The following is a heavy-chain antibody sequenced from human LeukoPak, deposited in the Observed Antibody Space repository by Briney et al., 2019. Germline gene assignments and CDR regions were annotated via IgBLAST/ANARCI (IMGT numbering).Heavy chain of an antibody. CDR3: ARVQVRYFDWLTWNGQYYFDY. CDR1: GYTFTGYY. J-gene: IGHJ4*02. CDR2: INPNSGGT. Sequence: ASVKVSCKASGYTFTGYYMHWVRQAPGQGLEWMGWINPNSGGTNYAQKFQGRVTMTRDTSISTAYMELSRLRSDDAAVYYCARVQVRYFDWLTWNGQYYFDYWGQGTLVTVSS. D-gene: IGHD3-9*01. V-gene: IGHV1-2*02.